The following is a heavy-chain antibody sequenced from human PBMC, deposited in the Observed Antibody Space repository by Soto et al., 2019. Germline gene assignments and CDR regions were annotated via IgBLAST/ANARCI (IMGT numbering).Heavy chain of an antibody. CDR2: INPNSGGT. V-gene: IGHV1-2*02. CDR1: GYTFTGYY. CDR3: ARILRGRNNWFDP. D-gene: IGHD1-26*01. J-gene: IGHJ5*02. Sequence: QVQLVQSGAEVKKPGASVKVSCKASGYTFTGYYMHWVRQAPGQGLEWMGWINPNSGGTNYAQKVQGRVTMTRDTSISTAYMELSRLRSDDTAVYYCARILRGRNNWFDPWGQGTLVTVSS.